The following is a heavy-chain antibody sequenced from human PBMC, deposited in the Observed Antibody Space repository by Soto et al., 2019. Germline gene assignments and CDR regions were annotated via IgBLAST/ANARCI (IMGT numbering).Heavy chain of an antibody. V-gene: IGHV3-21*01. CDR2: ISSSSSYI. J-gene: IGHJ6*02. D-gene: IGHD3-22*01. CDR3: ARMILGYYDSSDRGMDV. CDR1: GFTFSSYS. Sequence: PGGSLRLSCAASGFTFSSYSMNWVRQAPGKGLEWVSSISSSSSYIYYADSVKGRFTISRDNAKNSLYLQMNSLRAEDTAVYYCARMILGYYDSSDRGMDVWGQGTTVTVSS.